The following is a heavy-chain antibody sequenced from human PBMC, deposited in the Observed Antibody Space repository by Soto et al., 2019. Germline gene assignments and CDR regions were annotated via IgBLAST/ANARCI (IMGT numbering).Heavy chain of an antibody. Sequence: GGSLRLSCAASAFSFSDYYMSWIRQAPGKGLEWVSYISGSGSTMYYADSVRGRFTISRDNAKNSLYLQMNSLRVEDTAVYYCARGKKGYRRSWPNDYWGQGNLVTVSS. CDR1: AFSFSDYY. J-gene: IGHJ4*02. CDR3: ARGKKGYRRSWPNDY. V-gene: IGHV3-11*01. CDR2: ISGSGSTM. D-gene: IGHD6-13*01.